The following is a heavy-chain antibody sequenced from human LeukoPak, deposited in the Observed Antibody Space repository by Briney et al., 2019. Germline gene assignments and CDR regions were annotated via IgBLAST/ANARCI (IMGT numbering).Heavy chain of an antibody. D-gene: IGHD3-16*02. CDR2: IHAGGST. CDR1: GGSIRSGSYY. Sequence: SETLSLTCTVSGGSIRSGSYYWSWIRQPAGKGLEWLGRIHAGGSTNYNPSLKSRVTISADTSKNQFSLKLSSVTAADTAVYYCARVVDDYVWGSYRRRFDYWGQGTLVTVSS. CDR3: ARVVDDYVWGSYRRRFDY. J-gene: IGHJ4*02. V-gene: IGHV4-61*02.